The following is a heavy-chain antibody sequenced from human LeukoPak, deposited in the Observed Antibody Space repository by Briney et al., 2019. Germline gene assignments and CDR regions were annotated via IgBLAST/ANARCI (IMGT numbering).Heavy chain of an antibody. CDR3: AKGGSSWYYYLDY. CDR2: ISYDGSNK. Sequence: GGSLRLSCAASGFTFSSYGMHWVRQAPGKGLEWVAVISYDGSNKYYADSVKGRFTISRDSSKNTLSLQMNSLRVEDTAVYYCAKGGSSWYYYLDYWGQGTLVTVSS. CDR1: GFTFSSYG. V-gene: IGHV3-30*18. D-gene: IGHD6-13*01. J-gene: IGHJ4*02.